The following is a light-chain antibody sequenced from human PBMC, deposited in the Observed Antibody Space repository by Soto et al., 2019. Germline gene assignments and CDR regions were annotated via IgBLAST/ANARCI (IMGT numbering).Light chain of an antibody. CDR3: QQYYSTPLA. CDR1: QTVLYSSNNENY. CDR2: WAS. V-gene: IGKV4-1*01. J-gene: IGKJ4*01. Sequence: DIVMTQSPDSLAVSLGESATINCKSSQTVLYSSNNENYLAWYQQKPGQPPKLLIYWASTRQSGVPDRFSGSGSGTDFTLTISSLQAEDVAVYYCQQYYSTPLAFGGGTKVELK.